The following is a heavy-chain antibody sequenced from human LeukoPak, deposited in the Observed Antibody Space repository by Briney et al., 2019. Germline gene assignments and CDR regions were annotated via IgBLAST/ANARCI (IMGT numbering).Heavy chain of an antibody. CDR3: ARDVAYDILTGYPDY. D-gene: IGHD3-9*01. CDR1: GFTFSSYA. J-gene: IGHJ4*02. V-gene: IGHV3-30-3*01. Sequence: GRSLRLSCAASGFTFSSYAMHWVRQAPGKGLEGVAVISYDGSNKYYADSVKGRFTISRDNSKNTLYLQMNSLRAEDTAVYYCARDVAYDILTGYPDYWGQGTLVTVSS. CDR2: ISYDGSNK.